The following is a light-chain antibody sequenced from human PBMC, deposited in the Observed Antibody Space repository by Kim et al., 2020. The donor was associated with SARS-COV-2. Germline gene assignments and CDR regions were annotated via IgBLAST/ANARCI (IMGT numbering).Light chain of an antibody. V-gene: IGKV3-15*01. J-gene: IGKJ4*01. Sequence: EIVMTQSPATLSVSPGERATLACRASQTVSSKLAWYQQKPGQAPRLLIYDASTRATGIPARFSGSGSGTEFTLTISNLQSEDFAIYYCQQYHNWPPRTFGGGTKVDIK. CDR3: QQYHNWPPRT. CDR2: DAS. CDR1: QTVSSK.